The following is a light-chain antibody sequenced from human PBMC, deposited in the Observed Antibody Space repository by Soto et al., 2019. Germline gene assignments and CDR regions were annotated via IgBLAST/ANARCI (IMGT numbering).Light chain of an antibody. CDR2: DVN. J-gene: IGLJ1*01. V-gene: IGLV2-11*01. CDR3: CSYAGSPYV. Sequence: QSALTQPRSVSGSPGQSVTISCTGTSSDVGAYNYVSWYQQHAGKAPKLMIYDVNTRPSGVPDRFSDYKSGNTASLTISGLQAEDAADYYCCSYAGSPYVFGTGTKLTVL. CDR1: SSDVGAYNY.